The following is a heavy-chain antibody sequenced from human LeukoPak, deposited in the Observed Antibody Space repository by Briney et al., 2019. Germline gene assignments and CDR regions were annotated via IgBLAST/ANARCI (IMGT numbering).Heavy chain of an antibody. CDR1: GFTFSSYG. CDR3: AKPHFDY. Sequence: GGSLRLSCAASGFTFSSYGMHWVRQAPGKGLEWVSFIRYDGSNKYYADSVKGRFTISRDNSKNTLHLQMNSLRPEDTAVYYCAKPHFDYWGQGTLVTVSS. J-gene: IGHJ4*02. V-gene: IGHV3-30*02. CDR2: IRYDGSNK.